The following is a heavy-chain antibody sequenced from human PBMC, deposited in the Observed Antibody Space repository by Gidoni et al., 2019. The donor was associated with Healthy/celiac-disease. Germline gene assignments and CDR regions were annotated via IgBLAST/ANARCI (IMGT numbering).Heavy chain of an antibody. CDR2: ISWNSGSI. J-gene: IGHJ4*02. V-gene: IGHV3-9*01. D-gene: IGHD3-10*01. CDR3: AKDIGVPYYGSGSYHYFDY. Sequence: EVQLVESGGGLVQPGRSLRLSCAASGFTFDDYAMHWVRQAPGKGLEWVSGISWNSGSIGYADSVKGRFTISRDNAKNSLYLQMNSLRAEDTALYYCAKDIGVPYYGSGSYHYFDYWGQGTLVTVSS. CDR1: GFTFDDYA.